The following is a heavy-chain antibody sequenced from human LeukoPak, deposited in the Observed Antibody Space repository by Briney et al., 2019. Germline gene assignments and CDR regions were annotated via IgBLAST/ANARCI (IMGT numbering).Heavy chain of an antibody. CDR2: IYYSGST. V-gene: IGHV4-59*08. CDR3: ARLSKDTVVLPAAMAHYFDY. CDR1: GGPISGYY. J-gene: IGHJ4*02. Sequence: PSETLSLTCTVPGGPISGYYWSWIRQPPGKGPQFIGYIYYSGSTNYNPSLESRVAISVDTSKSQFSLKLRSVTAADTAVYYCARLSKDTVVLPAAMAHYFDYWGQGTLVTVSS. D-gene: IGHD2-2*01.